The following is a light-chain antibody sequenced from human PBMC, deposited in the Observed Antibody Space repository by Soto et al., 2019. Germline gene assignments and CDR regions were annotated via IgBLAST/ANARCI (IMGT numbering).Light chain of an antibody. CDR2: QDS. V-gene: IGLV3-1*01. CDR1: KAGDKY. J-gene: IGLJ1*01. Sequence: SYELTQPPSVSVSPGQTASITCSGDKAGDKYACWYQQKPGQSPVLVIYQDSKRPSGIPERFSGSNSGNTATLTISGTQAMDEADYYCQAWDSSTHYVFGTGTKLTVL. CDR3: QAWDSSTHYV.